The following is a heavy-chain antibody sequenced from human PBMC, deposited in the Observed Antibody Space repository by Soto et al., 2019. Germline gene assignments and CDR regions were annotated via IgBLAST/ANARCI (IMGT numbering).Heavy chain of an antibody. J-gene: IGHJ4*02. CDR1: GFTFGNYW. D-gene: IGHD5-18*01. V-gene: IGHV3-74*01. CDR3: GRGGSDSPMAPGY. Sequence: GGSLRLSCAASGFTFGNYWMHWVRQAPGKGLEWVSRMNSDGSTTNYADSVKGRFTVSRDNARNTLHLQMNSLRAEDTAVFYCGRGGSDSPMAPGYWGQGTLVTVSS. CDR2: MNSDGSTT.